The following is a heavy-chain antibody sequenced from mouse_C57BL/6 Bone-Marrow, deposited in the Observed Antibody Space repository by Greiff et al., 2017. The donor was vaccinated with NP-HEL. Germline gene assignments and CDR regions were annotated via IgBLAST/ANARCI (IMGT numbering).Heavy chain of an antibody. V-gene: IGHV5-6*01. CDR3: TSWGYYGSSYGY. Sequence: EVQLVESGGDLVKPGGSLKLSCAASGFTFSSYGMSWVRQTPDKRLEWVATISSGGSYTYYPDSVKGRFTISRDNAKNTLYLQMSSLKSEDTAMYYCTSWGYYGSSYGYWGQGTTLTVSS. CDR1: GFTFSSYG. CDR2: ISSGGSYT. J-gene: IGHJ2*01. D-gene: IGHD1-1*01.